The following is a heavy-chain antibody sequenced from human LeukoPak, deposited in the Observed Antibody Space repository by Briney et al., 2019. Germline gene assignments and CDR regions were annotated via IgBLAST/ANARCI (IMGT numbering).Heavy chain of an antibody. D-gene: IGHD1-26*01. CDR1: GFTFSSYG. Sequence: GGSLGLSCAASGFTFSSYGMHWVRQAPGKGLEWVAFIRYDGSNKYYADSVKGRFTISRDNSKNTLYLQMNSLRAEDTAVYYCATDGIVGATYGLGFDYWGQGTLVTVSS. V-gene: IGHV3-30*02. J-gene: IGHJ4*02. CDR2: IRYDGSNK. CDR3: ATDGIVGATYGLGFDY.